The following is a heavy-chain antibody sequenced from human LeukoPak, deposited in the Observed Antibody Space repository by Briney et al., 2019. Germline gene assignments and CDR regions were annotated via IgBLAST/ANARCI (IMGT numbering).Heavy chain of an antibody. V-gene: IGHV3-23*01. CDR1: GFTFSSYA. CDR2: ISGSGGST. Sequence: QTGGSLRLSCAASGFTFSSYAMSWVRQAPGKGLEWVSAISGSGGSTYYADSVKGRFTISRDNSKNTLYLQMNSLRAEDTAVYYCAKDRFRDIAGVKQWLTWDYWGQGTLVTVSS. D-gene: IGHD6-19*01. J-gene: IGHJ4*02. CDR3: AKDRFRDIAGVKQWLTWDY.